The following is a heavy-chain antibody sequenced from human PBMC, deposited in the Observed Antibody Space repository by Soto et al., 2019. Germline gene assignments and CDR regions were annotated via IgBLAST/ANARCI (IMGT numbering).Heavy chain of an antibody. J-gene: IGHJ4*02. D-gene: IGHD1-26*01. Sequence: AASVKVSCKASGYTFTGHYIHWVRQAPEQGPEWMGEIGPESGATRYAQRFQGRVTMTRDMSITTVYMELNNLSPDDTAVYYCGRGRSGQIVVFYWGQGNPVTVSS. CDR2: IGPESGAT. CDR3: GRGRSGQIVVFY. V-gene: IGHV1-2*02. CDR1: GYTFTGHY.